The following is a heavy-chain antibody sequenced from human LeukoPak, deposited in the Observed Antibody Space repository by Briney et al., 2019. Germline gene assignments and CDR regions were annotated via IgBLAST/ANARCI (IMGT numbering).Heavy chain of an antibody. CDR1: GGTFSSYA. CDR3: ASTSMPRVARRIDY. V-gene: IGHV1-69*05. CDR2: IIPIFGTA. J-gene: IGHJ4*02. D-gene: IGHD2-15*01. Sequence: SVKVSCKASGGTFSSYAISWVRQAPGQGREWMGGIIPIFGTANYAQKFQGRVTITTDESTSTAYMELSSLRSEDTAVYYCASTSMPRVARRIDYWGQGTLVTVSS.